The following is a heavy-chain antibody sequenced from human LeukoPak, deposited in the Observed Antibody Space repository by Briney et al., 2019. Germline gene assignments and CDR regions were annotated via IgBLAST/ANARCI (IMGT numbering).Heavy chain of an antibody. CDR3: ARHPYYYDSSGYLDAFDI. CDR2: INHSGST. Sequence: PSETLSLTCAVYGGSFSGYYWSWIRQPPGKGLEWIGEINHSGSTNYNPSLKSRVTISVDTSKNQFSLKLSSVTAADTAVYYCARHPYYYDSSGYLDAFDIWGQGTMVTVSS. CDR1: GGSFSGYY. D-gene: IGHD3-22*01. J-gene: IGHJ3*02. V-gene: IGHV4-34*01.